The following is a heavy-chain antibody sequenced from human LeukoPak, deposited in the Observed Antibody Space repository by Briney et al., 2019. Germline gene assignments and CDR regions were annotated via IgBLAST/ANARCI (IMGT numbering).Heavy chain of an antibody. V-gene: IGHV3-48*03. CDR1: GFTFSSYE. CDR2: ISSSGSTI. D-gene: IGHD3-10*01. Sequence: PGGSLRLSCAVSGFTFSSYEMNWVRQAPGKGLEWVSYISSSGSTIYYADSVKGRFTISRDNAKNSLYLQMNSLRAEDTAVYYCARFLWFGEYYFDYWGQGTLVTVSS. CDR3: ARFLWFGEYYFDY. J-gene: IGHJ4*02.